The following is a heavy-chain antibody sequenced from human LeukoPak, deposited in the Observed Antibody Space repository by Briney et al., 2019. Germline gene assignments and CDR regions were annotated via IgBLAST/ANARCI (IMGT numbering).Heavy chain of an antibody. D-gene: IGHD6-13*01. CDR3: TASIVAAGTFDY. J-gene: IGHJ4*02. V-gene: IGHV1-24*01. CDR2: FDPADGEP. Sequence: GASVKVSCKVSGYTLSELSMHWVRQAPGKGLECMGGFDPADGEPVYAQKFQGRVTMTEDTSTDTVYMELNSLRSDDTAVYYCTASIVAAGTFDYWGQGTLVTVSS. CDR1: GYTLSELS.